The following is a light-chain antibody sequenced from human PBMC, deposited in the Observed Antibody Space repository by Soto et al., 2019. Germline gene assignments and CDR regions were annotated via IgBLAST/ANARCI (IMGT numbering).Light chain of an antibody. J-gene: IGLJ1*01. CDR1: SSNIGGYNV. CDR2: EGI. Sequence: QSALTQPDSVSGSPGQSITISCSGTSSNIGGYNVVSWYQQHPGKAPKDIVYEGIKRPSGVSDRCSGSTSGSTASLTISGLQAEDEAEYYCCSYVGATTYVFGSGTKVTVL. V-gene: IGLV2-23*01. CDR3: CSYVGATTYV.